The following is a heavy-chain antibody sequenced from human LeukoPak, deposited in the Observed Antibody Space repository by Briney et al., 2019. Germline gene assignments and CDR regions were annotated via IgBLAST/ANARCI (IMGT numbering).Heavy chain of an antibody. D-gene: IGHD3-10*01. CDR1: GYSFTSYW. V-gene: IGHV5-10-1*01. CDR2: IDPSASYT. Sequence: GASLRISCKGSGYSFTSYWISWVRHTPGKPLEWMGRIDPSASYTNYPPSFQFHVTISADKTLSTAYLQCSSLEASDTAMYYWARHGSSAGPFHYWGQGTLVTVSS. CDR3: ARHGSSAGPFHY. J-gene: IGHJ4*02.